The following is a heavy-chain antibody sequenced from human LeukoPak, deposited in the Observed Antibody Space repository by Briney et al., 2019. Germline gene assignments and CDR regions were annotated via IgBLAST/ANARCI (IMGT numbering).Heavy chain of an antibody. CDR2: ISSSSSYI. Sequence: GGPLRLSCAASGFTFSSYSMNWVRQAPGKGLEWVSSISSSSSYIYYADSVKGRFTISSDNAKNSLYLQMNSLRAEDTAVYYCARSWYSGSYYGTSYWGQGTLVTVSS. D-gene: IGHD1-26*01. V-gene: IGHV3-21*01. J-gene: IGHJ4*02. CDR1: GFTFSSYS. CDR3: ARSWYSGSYYGTSY.